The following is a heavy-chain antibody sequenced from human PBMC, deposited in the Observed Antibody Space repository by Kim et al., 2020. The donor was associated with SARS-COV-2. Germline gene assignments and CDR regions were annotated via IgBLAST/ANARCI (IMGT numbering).Heavy chain of an antibody. Sequence: SVKGRFTISRDNSKNTLYLQMNSLRAEDTAVYYCAKEGLNYDISVDYFDYWGQGTLVTVSS. J-gene: IGHJ4*02. V-gene: IGHV3-23*03. D-gene: IGHD3-9*01. CDR3: AKEGLNYDISVDYFDY.